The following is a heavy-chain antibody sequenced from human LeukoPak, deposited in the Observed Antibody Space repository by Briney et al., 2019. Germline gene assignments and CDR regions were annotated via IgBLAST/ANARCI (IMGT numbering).Heavy chain of an antibody. CDR3: ARLYADCSSTSCHPDYYYYMDV. J-gene: IGHJ6*03. V-gene: IGHV3-11*01. D-gene: IGHD2-2*01. CDR1: GFTFSDYY. CDR2: ISSSGSTI. Sequence: GGSLRLSCAASGFTFSDYYMSWIRQAPGKGLEWVSYISSSGSTIYYADSVKGRFTISRDNGKNSLYLQMNSLRAEDTAVYYCARLYADCSSTSCHPDYYYYMDVWGKGTTVTVSS.